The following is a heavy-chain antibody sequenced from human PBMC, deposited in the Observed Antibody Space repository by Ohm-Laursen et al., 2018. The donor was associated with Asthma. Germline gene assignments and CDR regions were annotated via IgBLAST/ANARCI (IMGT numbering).Heavy chain of an antibody. J-gene: IGHJ4*02. D-gene: IGHD3-22*01. CDR1: GFTFSSYG. CDR2: IWYDGSNK. Sequence: SLRLSCTASGFTFSSYGMHWVRQAPGKGLEWVAVIWYDGSNKYYADSVKGRFTISRDNSKNTLYLQMNSLRAEDTAVYYCARGSYYDSSGYGYWGQGTLVTVSS. CDR3: ARGSYYDSSGYGY. V-gene: IGHV3-33*01.